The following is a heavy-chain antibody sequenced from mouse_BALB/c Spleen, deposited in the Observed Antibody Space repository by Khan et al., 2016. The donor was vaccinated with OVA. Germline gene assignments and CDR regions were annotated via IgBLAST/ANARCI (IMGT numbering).Heavy chain of an antibody. CDR3: VKHGSSSAWCTY. CDR1: GYTFTNYW. CDR2: VNPSTGYT. D-gene: IGHD1-1*01. J-gene: IGHJ3*01. Sequence: VQLQQSGAELAKPGASVKMSCKASGYTFTNYWMHWVKQRPGQGLEWIGYVNPSTGYTEYNQKFKDKATLTADKSSSPAYMHLRSLTGEDSAVYYCVKHGSSSAWCTYWGQGTVVTVAA. V-gene: IGHV1-7*01.